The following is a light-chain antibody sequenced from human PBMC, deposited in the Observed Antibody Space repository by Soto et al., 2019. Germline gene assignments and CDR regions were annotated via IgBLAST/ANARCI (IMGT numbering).Light chain of an antibody. Sequence: QSVLTQPASVSGSPGQSITLSCTGTSADIGYYTYVSWYQHHPGNAPKLIIYEGNKRPSGVSDRFSASKSGSTASLTISGLRAEDEADYYCSSFTRATSWVFGGGTQLTVL. CDR1: SADIGYYTY. CDR3: SSFTRATSWV. CDR2: EGN. V-gene: IGLV2-14*01. J-gene: IGLJ3*02.